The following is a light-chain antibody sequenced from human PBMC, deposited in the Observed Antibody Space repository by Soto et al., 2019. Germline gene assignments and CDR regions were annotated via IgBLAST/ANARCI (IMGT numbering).Light chain of an antibody. CDR2: NNN. CDR3: QSYDSSLSAYV. V-gene: IGLV1-40*01. Sequence: QSVLTQPPSVSGAPGQTVTISCTGISSNIGAGSDVHWYQQHPGTSPKLIMYNNNNRPAGISDRFSGSKSGTSASLAITGLQAEDVVDYCCQSYDSSLSAYVFGTGTKVTVL. J-gene: IGLJ1*01. CDR1: SSNIGAGSD.